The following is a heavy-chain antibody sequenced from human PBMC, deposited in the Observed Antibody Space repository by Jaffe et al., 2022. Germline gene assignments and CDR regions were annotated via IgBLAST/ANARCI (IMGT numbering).Heavy chain of an antibody. J-gene: IGHJ4*02. CDR3: ARSTNLDQ. CDR2: IGNSWT. Sequence: EVQLVESGGGLVQPGGSLRLSCAASGFTFSAFAMSWVRQAPGKGLEWISFIGNSWTYYADSVRGRFTVSRDNANNSVYLEMNSLRAEDTAAYFCARSTNLDQWGQGTLVTVSS. CDR1: GFTFSAFA. V-gene: IGHV3-48*01.